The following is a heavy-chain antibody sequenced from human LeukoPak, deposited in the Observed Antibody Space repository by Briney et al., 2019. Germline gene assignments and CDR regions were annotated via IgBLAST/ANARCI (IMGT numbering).Heavy chain of an antibody. CDR1: GYSISTAYY. CDR2: IHFSGSI. CDR3: ARVLGIQLVDAFDI. Sequence: SETLSLTCSVSGYSISTAYYWGWIRQPPGKGLEWIGTIHFSGSIYFNPSLKSRVTISRDTSKNQFSLRLSSVTAADTAVYYCARVLGIQLVDAFDIWGQGTMVTVSS. J-gene: IGHJ3*02. V-gene: IGHV4-38-2*02. D-gene: IGHD5-18*01.